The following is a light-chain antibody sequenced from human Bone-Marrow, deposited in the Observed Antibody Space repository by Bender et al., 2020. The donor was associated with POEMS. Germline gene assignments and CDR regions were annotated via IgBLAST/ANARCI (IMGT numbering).Light chain of an antibody. CDR1: SLRSHY. CDR3: QSADNTGPWV. J-gene: IGLJ3*02. CDR2: GKN. Sequence: SSELTQDPAVSVALGQTVRITCQGDSLRSHYASWYQQKPGQAPVLVVYGKNKRPSGIPDRFSGSNSGHTASLTITGAQAEDEADYYCQSADNTGPWVFGGGTKLTVL. V-gene: IGLV3-19*01.